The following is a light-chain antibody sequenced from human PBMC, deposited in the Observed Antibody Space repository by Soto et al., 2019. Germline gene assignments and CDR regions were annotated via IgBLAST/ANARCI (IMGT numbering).Light chain of an antibody. CDR2: AAS. CDR3: HQTFTSPHT. J-gene: IGKJ4*01. Sequence: DIQMTQSPSSLPASVGDRVTITCRASRYIDTYLSLYQQKPGKVPNLLISAASSLQGGFPSRFSGSGSGTEFTLTIPSLEADDFATYCCHQTFTSPHTFGEGKKVQI. V-gene: IGKV1-39*01. CDR1: RYIDTY.